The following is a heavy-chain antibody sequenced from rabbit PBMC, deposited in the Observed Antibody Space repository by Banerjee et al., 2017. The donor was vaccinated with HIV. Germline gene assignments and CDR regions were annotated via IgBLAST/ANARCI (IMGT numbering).Heavy chain of an antibody. CDR2: IYNGDGST. CDR1: GFTLSSYW. CDR3: ARGDYGDYGHFNL. J-gene: IGHJ4*01. V-gene: IGHV1S40*01. D-gene: IGHD2-1*01. Sequence: QSLEESGGDLVKPGASLTLTCTASGFTLSSYWICWVRQAPGKGLEWIACIYNGDGSTYYASWVNGRFTISKTSSTTVTLQMTSLTAADTATYFCARGDYGDYGHFNLWGPGTLVTVS.